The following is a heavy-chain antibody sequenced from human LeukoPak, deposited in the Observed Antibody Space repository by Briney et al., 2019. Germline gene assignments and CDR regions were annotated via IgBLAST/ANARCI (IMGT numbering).Heavy chain of an antibody. D-gene: IGHD5-12*01. CDR2: IQRKTVGGTT. V-gene: IGHV3-15*01. J-gene: IGHJ4*02. Sequence: PGGSLRPSCAASGFTFSSSEMNWVRQAPGKGLEWVGRIQRKTVGGTTDYAAPAKGRFTISRDDSKDTLYLQMNSLIIADTGVYYRTTCGYSGYDPNYWGPGGLVTVSS. CDR3: TTCGYSGYDPNY. CDR1: GFTFSSSE.